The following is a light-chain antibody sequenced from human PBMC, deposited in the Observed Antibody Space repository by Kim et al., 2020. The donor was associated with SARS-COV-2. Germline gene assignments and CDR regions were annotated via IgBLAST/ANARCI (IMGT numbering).Light chain of an antibody. CDR3: QQSYITPFT. CDR2: AAS. J-gene: IGKJ3*01. Sequence: VSVGDRATIACRTIQRVSSHLHWYHQKPGRAPKLLIYAASTLHGGVPSRFRGSGSETDFTLTISSLQPEDFGTYFCQQSYITPFTFGPGTKVDIK. CDR1: QRVSSH. V-gene: IGKV1-39*01.